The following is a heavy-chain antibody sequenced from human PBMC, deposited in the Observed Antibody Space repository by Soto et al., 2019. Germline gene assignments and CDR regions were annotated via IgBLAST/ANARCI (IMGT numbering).Heavy chain of an antibody. Sequence: PGGSLRLSCAASGFTFSDYYMSWIRQAPGKGLEWVSYISSSDSIVSYADSVKGRFTISRDNAKNSLYLQMNSLRAEDTAVYFCARDLGYYDSSGYFDYWAREPWSPSPQ. D-gene: IGHD3-22*01. V-gene: IGHV3-11*01. J-gene: IGHJ4*02. CDR2: ISSSDSIV. CDR1: GFTFSDYY. CDR3: ARDLGYYDSSGYFDY.